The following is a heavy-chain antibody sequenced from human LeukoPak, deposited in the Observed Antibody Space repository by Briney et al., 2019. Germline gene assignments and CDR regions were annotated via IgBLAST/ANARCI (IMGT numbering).Heavy chain of an antibody. CDR3: ARAGGKYDSRTVGY. D-gene: IGHD3-22*01. CDR2: INPNSGGT. CDR1: GYTFTGYY. J-gene: IGHJ4*02. V-gene: IGHV1-2*02. Sequence: ASVKVSCKAFGYTFTGYYMHWVRQAPGQGLEWMGWINPNSGGTNYAQKFQGRVTMTRDTSISTAYMELSRLRSDDTAVYYCARAGGKYDSRTVGYWGQGTLVTVSS.